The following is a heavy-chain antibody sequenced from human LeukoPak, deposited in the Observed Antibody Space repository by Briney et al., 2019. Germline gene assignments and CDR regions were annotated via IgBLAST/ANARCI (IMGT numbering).Heavy chain of an antibody. CDR1: GGTFSSYA. CDR2: IIPIFGTA. V-gene: IGHV1-69*05. Sequence: GASVKVSCKASGGTFSSYAISWVRQAPGQGLEWMGGIIPIFGTANYAQKFQGRVTITTDESTSTAYMELSSLRSEDTAVYYCARDHGTTVVTPVCAFDIWGQGTMVTVSS. CDR3: ARDHGTTVVTPVCAFDI. J-gene: IGHJ3*02. D-gene: IGHD4-23*01.